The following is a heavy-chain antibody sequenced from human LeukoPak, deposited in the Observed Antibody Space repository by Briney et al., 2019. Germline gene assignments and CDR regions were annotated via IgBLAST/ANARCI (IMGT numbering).Heavy chain of an antibody. CDR1: GFTFTTYW. Sequence: GSLRLSCAASGFTFTTYWMSWVRQPPGKGLEWIAEIYYSGSTNYNPTLKSRVTISVDKSKNQFSLKLSSVTAADTAVYYCARANDYGDPLPRYMDVWGKGTTVTVSS. V-gene: IGHV4-4*02. CDR2: IYYSGST. D-gene: IGHD4-17*01. CDR3: ARANDYGDPLPRYMDV. J-gene: IGHJ6*03.